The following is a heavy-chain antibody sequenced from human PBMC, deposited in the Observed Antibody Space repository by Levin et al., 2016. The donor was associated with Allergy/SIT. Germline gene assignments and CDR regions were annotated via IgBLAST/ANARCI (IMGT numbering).Heavy chain of an antibody. J-gene: IGHJ6*02. CDR3: ARDLGGSCSSCYGMDV. D-gene: IGHD2-15*01. CDR2: IGTAGDT. V-gene: IGHV3-13*01. CDR1: GFTFSSYD. Sequence: GESLKISCAASGFTFSSYDMHWVRQATGKGLEWVSAIGTAGDTYYPGSVKGRFTISRENAKNSLYLQMNSLRAGDTAVYYCARDLGGSCSSCYGMDVWGQGTTVTVSS.